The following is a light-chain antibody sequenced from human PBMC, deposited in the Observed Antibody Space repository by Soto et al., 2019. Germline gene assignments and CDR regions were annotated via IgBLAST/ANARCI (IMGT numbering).Light chain of an antibody. Sequence: EILLTQSPATLSLSPGEGATLSCRASQSVSSHLAWYQQKPGQSPRLLIYDASNRATGIPARFSGSGSGTDFTLTISSLEPEDFAFYFCQQRSHWPTFGQGTKVDI. CDR2: DAS. V-gene: IGKV3-11*01. CDR3: QQRSHWPT. CDR1: QSVSSH. J-gene: IGKJ1*01.